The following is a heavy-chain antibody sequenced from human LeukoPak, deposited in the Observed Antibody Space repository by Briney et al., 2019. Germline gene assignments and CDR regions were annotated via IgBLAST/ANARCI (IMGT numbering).Heavy chain of an antibody. CDR3: ARATYVVGATFDY. J-gene: IGHJ4*02. Sequence: SETLSLTCTVSGSSISSYYWSWIRQPPGKGLEWIGYIYYSGSTNYNPSLKSRVTISVDTSKNQFSLKLSSVTAADTAVYYCARATYVVGATFDYWGQGTLVTVSS. V-gene: IGHV4-59*01. CDR2: IYYSGST. CDR1: GSSISSYY. D-gene: IGHD1-26*01.